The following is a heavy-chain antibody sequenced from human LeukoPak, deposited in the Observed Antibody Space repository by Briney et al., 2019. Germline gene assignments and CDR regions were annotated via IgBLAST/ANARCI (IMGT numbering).Heavy chain of an antibody. CDR2: ISAYNGNT. Sequence: ASVKVSCKASGYTFTSYGISWVRQAPRQGLEWMGWISAYNGNTNYAQKLQGRVTMTTDTSTSTAYMELRSLRSDDTAVYYCARDAVGYYDILTGLYDYWGQGTLVTVSS. CDR1: GYTFTSYG. J-gene: IGHJ4*02. CDR3: ARDAVGYYDILTGLYDY. V-gene: IGHV1-18*01. D-gene: IGHD3-9*01.